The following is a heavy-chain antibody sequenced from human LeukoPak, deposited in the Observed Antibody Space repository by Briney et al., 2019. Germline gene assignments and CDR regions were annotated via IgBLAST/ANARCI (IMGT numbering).Heavy chain of an antibody. CDR2: IYYSGDT. J-gene: IGHJ5*02. V-gene: IGHV4-59*01. CDR3: ARVSPTYYDFWSGNPNWFDP. CDR1: GDSISSYY. D-gene: IGHD3-3*01. Sequence: SETLPLTCTVSGDSISSYYWSWIRQPPGKGLEWIGYIYYSGDTNYNPSLKSRVTISVDTSKNQFSLRLSSVTAADTAVYYCARVSPTYYDFWSGNPNWFDPWGQGTLVTVSS.